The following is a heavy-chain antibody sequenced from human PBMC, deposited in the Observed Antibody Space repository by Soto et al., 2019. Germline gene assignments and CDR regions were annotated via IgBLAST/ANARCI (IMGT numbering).Heavy chain of an antibody. Sequence: GESLKISCKASGYDFSTHWIGWVRHMPGKGLQWMAIIYPSDSDTKYSPSFQGHVTISVDKSISTAYLQWSGLQASDSAKYYCERLFKDSAFWDYFDYWGPGTLVTVSS. CDR1: GYDFSTHW. D-gene: IGHD3-16*01. J-gene: IGHJ4*02. CDR2: IYPSDSDT. CDR3: ERLFKDSAFWDYFDY. V-gene: IGHV5-51*01.